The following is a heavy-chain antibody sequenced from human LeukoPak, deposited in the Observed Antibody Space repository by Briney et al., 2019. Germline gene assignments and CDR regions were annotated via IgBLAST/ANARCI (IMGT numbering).Heavy chain of an antibody. D-gene: IGHD5-24*01. Sequence: SETLSLTCTVSGGSISSYYWSWIRQPPGKGLEWIGYIYYSGSTNYNPSLKSRVTISVDTSKNQFSLKLSSVTAADTAVYYCAGVEMATLSYRGQGTLVTVSS. V-gene: IGHV4-59*01. CDR2: IYYSGST. CDR1: GGSISSYY. CDR3: AGVEMATLSY. J-gene: IGHJ4*02.